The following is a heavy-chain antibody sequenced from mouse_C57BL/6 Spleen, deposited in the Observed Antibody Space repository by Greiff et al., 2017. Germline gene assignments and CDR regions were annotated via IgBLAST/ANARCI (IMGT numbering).Heavy chain of an antibody. V-gene: IGHV1-64*01. D-gene: IGHD4-1*01. Sequence: QVQLKQPGAELVKPGASVKLSCKASGYTFTSYWMHWVKQRPGQGLEWIGMIHPNSGSTNYNEKFKSKATLTVDKSSSTAYMQLSSLTSEDSAVYYCARLALTGFDYWGQGTTLTVSS. J-gene: IGHJ2*01. CDR2: IHPNSGST. CDR1: GYTFTSYW. CDR3: ARLALTGFDY.